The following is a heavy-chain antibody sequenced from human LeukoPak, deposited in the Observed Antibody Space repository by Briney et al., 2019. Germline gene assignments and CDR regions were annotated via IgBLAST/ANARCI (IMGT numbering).Heavy chain of an antibody. Sequence: SETLSLTCTVSGGSISSYYWSWIRQPAGKGLEWIGRIYTSGSTNYNPSLKSRVTMSVDTSNNQFSLKLSSVTAADTAVYYCARDRGAAAGTHYYYYMDVCGKGTTVTVSS. V-gene: IGHV4-4*07. CDR1: GGSISSYY. J-gene: IGHJ6*03. D-gene: IGHD6-13*01. CDR2: IYTSGST. CDR3: ARDRGAAAGTHYYYYMDV.